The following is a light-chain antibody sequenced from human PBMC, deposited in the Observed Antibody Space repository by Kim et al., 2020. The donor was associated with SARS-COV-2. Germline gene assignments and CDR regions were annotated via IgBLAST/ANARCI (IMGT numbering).Light chain of an antibody. V-gene: IGKV1-5*03. Sequence: DIQMTQSPSTLSASVGDRVTITCRASQSISSSLAWYQQKPGKAPKLLIYKASSLQSGVPSRFSGSGSGTEFTLTISSLQPDDFATYYCQQYNSYCTFGQGTKVDIK. CDR3: QQYNSYCT. CDR1: QSISSS. J-gene: IGKJ1*01. CDR2: KAS.